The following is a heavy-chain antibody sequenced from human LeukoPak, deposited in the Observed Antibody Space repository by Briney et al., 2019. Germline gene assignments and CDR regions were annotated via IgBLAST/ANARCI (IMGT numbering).Heavy chain of an antibody. CDR2: ISSNGGST. CDR1: GFTFSIYA. D-gene: IGHD3-16*01. CDR3: ASGMITFGGI. V-gene: IGHV3-64*01. Sequence: GGSLRLSCAVSGFTFSIYAMHWVRQAPGKGLEYVSGISSNGGSTNYANSVKGRFTISRDNSKNTLYLQMGSLRAEDMAVYYCASGMITFGGIWGQGTLVTVSS. J-gene: IGHJ4*02.